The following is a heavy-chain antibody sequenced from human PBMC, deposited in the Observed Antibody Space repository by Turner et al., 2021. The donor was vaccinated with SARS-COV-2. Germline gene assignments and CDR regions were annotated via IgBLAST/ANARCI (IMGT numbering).Heavy chain of an antibody. D-gene: IGHD6-13*01. Sequence: QLQLQESGPGLVKPSETLSLTCTVPGGSISSSSYYWGWIRQPPGKVLEWIGSIYYSGSTYYNPSLKSRVTISVDTSKNQFSLKLTSVTAADTAVYFCARHWEVAAAAYLARFDPWGQGTLVTVSS. CDR1: GGSISSSSYY. CDR3: ARHWEVAAAAYLARFDP. V-gene: IGHV4-39*01. CDR2: IYYSGST. J-gene: IGHJ5*02.